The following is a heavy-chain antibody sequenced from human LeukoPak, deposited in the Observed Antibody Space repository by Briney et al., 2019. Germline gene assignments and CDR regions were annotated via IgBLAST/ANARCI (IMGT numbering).Heavy chain of an antibody. Sequence: GGSLRLSCAASGFTFSSCAMSWVRQAPGKGLEWVSGISGSGGSTYYADSVKGRFTISRDDPKNTLYLQMNSLRAEDTAVYYCAKDLDYYGSTGLDYWGQGSLVTVSS. CDR2: ISGSGGST. J-gene: IGHJ4*02. V-gene: IGHV3-23*01. CDR1: GFTFSSCA. CDR3: AKDLDYYGSTGLDY. D-gene: IGHD3-10*01.